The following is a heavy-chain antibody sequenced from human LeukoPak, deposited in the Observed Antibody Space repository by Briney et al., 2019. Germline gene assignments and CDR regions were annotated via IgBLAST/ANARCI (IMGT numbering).Heavy chain of an antibody. J-gene: IGHJ4*02. CDR1: GFTFSNYW. D-gene: IGHD3-22*01. CDR2: IKTDGTTI. Sequence: GGSLRLSCATSGFTFSNYWMHWVRQTPGEGLVWVANIKTDGTTIHYADFVKGRFTISRDNAKNTLYLQMNSLRAEDTAVYYCARATFYYDSSGSEIYYFDDWGQGTLVTVSS. V-gene: IGHV3-74*01. CDR3: ARATFYYDSSGSEIYYFDD.